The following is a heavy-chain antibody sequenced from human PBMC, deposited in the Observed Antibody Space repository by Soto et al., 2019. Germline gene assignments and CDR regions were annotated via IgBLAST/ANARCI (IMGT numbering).Heavy chain of an antibody. CDR3: TTPRIQLWLYGMDV. D-gene: IGHD5-18*01. V-gene: IGHV3-15*07. J-gene: IGHJ6*02. CDR1: GFTFSNAW. CDR2: IKSKTDGGTT. Sequence: GGSLRLSCAASGFTFSNAWMNWVRQAPGKGLEWVGRIKSKTDGGTTDYAAPVKGRFTISRDDSKNTLYLQMNSLKTEDTAVYYCTTPRIQLWLYGMDVWGQGTTVTVSS.